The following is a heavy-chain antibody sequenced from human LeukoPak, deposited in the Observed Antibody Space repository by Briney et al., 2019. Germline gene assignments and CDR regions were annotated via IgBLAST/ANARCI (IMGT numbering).Heavy chain of an antibody. V-gene: IGHV3-30*04. J-gene: IGHJ4*02. CDR1: GFTFSNLA. Sequence: PGTSLRLSCVASGFTFSNLAMHWVHQAPGKGLDWVAALSGDERRIHYADSVKGRFTISRDNSKNTLYLQMNSLRAEDTAVYSCARDLSGSWTIDYWGQGILVTVS. CDR3: ARDLSGSWTIDY. D-gene: IGHD6-13*01. CDR2: LSGDERRI.